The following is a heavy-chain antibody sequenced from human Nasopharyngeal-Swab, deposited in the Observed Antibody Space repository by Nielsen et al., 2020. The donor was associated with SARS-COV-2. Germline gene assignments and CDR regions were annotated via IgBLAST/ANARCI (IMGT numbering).Heavy chain of an antibody. V-gene: IGHV3-23*01. D-gene: IGHD1-20*01. Sequence: GESLKISCAASGFTFSSYAMSWVRQAPGKGLEWVSAISGSGGSTYYADSVKGRFTISRDNSKNTLYLQMNSLRAEDTAVYYRAKALSANNWNYYYYGMDVWGQGTTVTVSS. CDR1: GFTFSSYA. CDR3: AKALSANNWNYYYYGMDV. J-gene: IGHJ6*02. CDR2: ISGSGGST.